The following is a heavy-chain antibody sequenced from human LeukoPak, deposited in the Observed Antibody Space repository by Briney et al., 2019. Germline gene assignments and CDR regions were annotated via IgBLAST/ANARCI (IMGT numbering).Heavy chain of an antibody. CDR2: ISSSGSTI. CDR1: GFSFSSYA. CDR3: ARDMGQQQLVPDY. D-gene: IGHD6-13*01. J-gene: IGHJ4*02. Sequence: GGSLRLSCAASGFSFSSYAMSWVRQAPGKGLEWVSYISSSGSTIYYADSVKGRFTISRDNAKNSLYLQMNSLRAEDTAVYYCARDMGQQQLVPDYWGQGTLVTVSS. V-gene: IGHV3-48*04.